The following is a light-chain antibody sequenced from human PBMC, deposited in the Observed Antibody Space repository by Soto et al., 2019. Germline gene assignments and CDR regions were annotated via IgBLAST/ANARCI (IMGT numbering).Light chain of an antibody. CDR2: AAS. CDR3: QQSYSSPVT. CDR1: QSISTY. J-gene: IGKJ5*01. V-gene: IGKV1-39*01. Sequence: DIQMTQSPSSLSASVGDRVTITCRASQSISTYLNWYQQKPGKAPDLLIYAASSLQSGVPSRFSGSGSGTDFTLIITSLQPEDFATYYCQQSYSSPVTFGQGTRLEIK.